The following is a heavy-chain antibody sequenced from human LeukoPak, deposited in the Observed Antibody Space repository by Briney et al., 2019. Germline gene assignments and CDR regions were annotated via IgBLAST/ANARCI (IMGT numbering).Heavy chain of an antibody. V-gene: IGHV3-74*01. CDR1: GFTFSDHY. J-gene: IGHJ4*02. CDR3: ARGQGSYLAY. D-gene: IGHD3-10*01. Sequence: TGGSLRLSCAASGFTFSDHYMDWVRQAPGKGLVWVSRINTDGSSTSYADSVKGRFTISRDNAKNTLYLQMNSLRAEDTAVYYCARGQGSYLAYWGQGTLVTVSS. CDR2: INTDGSST.